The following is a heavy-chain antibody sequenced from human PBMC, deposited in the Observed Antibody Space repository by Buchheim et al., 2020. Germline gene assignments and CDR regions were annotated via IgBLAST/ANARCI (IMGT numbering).Heavy chain of an antibody. D-gene: IGHD6-13*01. Sequence: QVQLVESGGGVVQPGRSLRLSCAASGFTFSSYGMHWVRQAPGKGLEWVAVISYDGSNKYYADSVKGRFTISRDNSKNTLYLQMNSLRAEDTAVYYCARDRWAAAAGIYYYCGMDVWGQGTT. CDR1: GFTFSSYG. CDR3: ARDRWAAAAGIYYYCGMDV. CDR2: ISYDGSNK. V-gene: IGHV3-30*03. J-gene: IGHJ6*02.